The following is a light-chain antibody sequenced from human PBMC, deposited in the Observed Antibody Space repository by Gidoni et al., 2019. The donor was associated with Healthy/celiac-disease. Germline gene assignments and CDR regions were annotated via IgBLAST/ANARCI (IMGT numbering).Light chain of an antibody. CDR3: QQYGSSPRT. V-gene: IGKV3-20*01. CDR2: GAS. J-gene: IGKJ1*01. Sequence: EIVLTQSPGTLSLSPGERATLYCRASQSVSSSYLAWYQQKTGHAPRLLIYGASSRATGIPDRFSGSGSVTDFTLTLSRLEPEDFAVYYCQQYGSSPRTFGQGTKVEIK. CDR1: QSVSSSY.